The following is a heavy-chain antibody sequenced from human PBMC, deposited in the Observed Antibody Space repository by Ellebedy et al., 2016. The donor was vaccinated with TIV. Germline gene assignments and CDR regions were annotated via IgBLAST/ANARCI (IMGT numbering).Heavy chain of an antibody. J-gene: IGHJ5*02. CDR2: ISSSSSTI. Sequence: GESLKISXAASGFTFSNFGMNWVRQAPGKGLEWVSYISSSSSTIYYADSVKGRFTISRDNAKNSLYLQMNSLRDEDTAVYYCARTAMVTIWTRDNWFNPWGQGTLVTVSS. V-gene: IGHV3-48*02. CDR1: GFTFSNFG. D-gene: IGHD4/OR15-4a*01. CDR3: ARTAMVTIWTRDNWFNP.